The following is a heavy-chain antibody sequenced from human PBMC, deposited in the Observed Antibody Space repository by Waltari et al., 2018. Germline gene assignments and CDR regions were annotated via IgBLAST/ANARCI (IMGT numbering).Heavy chain of an antibody. Sequence: QLQLQESGPGLVKPSATLSLTCTVSGGSISSSSSYWGWIRPPPGKGLEWIWSIYYSGSTYYNPSLKSRVTISVDTSKNQFSLKLSSVTAADTAVYYCARQGLYYYDSSGPTFDYWGQGTLVTVSS. CDR2: IYYSGST. CDR3: ARQGLYYYDSSGPTFDY. D-gene: IGHD3-22*01. CDR1: GGSISSSSSY. J-gene: IGHJ4*02. V-gene: IGHV4-39*01.